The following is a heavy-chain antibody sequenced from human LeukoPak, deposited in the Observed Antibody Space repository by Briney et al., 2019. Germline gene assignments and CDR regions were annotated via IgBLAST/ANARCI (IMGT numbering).Heavy chain of an antibody. D-gene: IGHD2-2*02. V-gene: IGHV1-18*01. J-gene: IGHJ4*02. Sequence: ASVKVSCKASGYTFTSYGISWVRQAPGQGLECMGWINPYNGNTNYAQKLQGRVTMTTDTSTSTAYMELRSLRSDDTAVYYCARELYGRFEYWGQGTLVTVSS. CDR1: GYTFTSYG. CDR2: INPYNGNT. CDR3: ARELYGRFEY.